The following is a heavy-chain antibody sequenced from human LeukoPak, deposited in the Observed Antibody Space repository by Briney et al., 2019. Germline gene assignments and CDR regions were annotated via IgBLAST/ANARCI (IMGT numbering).Heavy chain of an antibody. D-gene: IGHD2-2*01. CDR1: GFTFSSYG. J-gene: IGHJ4*02. CDR3: TKLGGHCSTTTCWYFDS. Sequence: GGSLRLSCAASGFTFSSYGMHWVRQAPGKGLEWVAVISYDGSNKYYADSVKGRFTISRDNSKNTLYLQMDSLRVEDTAKYYCTKLGGHCSTTTCWYFDSWGQGTLVTVSS. V-gene: IGHV3-30*18. CDR2: ISYDGSNK.